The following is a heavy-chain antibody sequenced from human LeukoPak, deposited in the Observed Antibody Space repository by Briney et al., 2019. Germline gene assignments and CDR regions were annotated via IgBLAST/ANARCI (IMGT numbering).Heavy chain of an antibody. J-gene: IGHJ4*02. CDR2: ILRNSGSI. CDR3: VKDGGHDTAAAYY. V-gene: IGHV3-9*01. CDR1: GFTFDDYA. Sequence: PGGSLRLSCAASGFTFDDYAMHWVRQAPGKGLEWVSGILRNSGSIGYADSVKGRFTISRDDAKNSLYLQMNSLRAEDTALYYCVKDGGHDTAAAYYWGQGTLVSVSS. D-gene: IGHD6-13*01.